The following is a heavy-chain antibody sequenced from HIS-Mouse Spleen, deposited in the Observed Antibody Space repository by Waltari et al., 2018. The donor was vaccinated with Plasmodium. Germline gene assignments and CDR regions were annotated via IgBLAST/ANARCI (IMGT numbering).Heavy chain of an antibody. CDR1: GGSFSGYY. D-gene: IGHD3-10*01. J-gene: IGHJ4*02. V-gene: IGHV4-34*01. Sequence: QVQLQQWGAGLLKPSETLSLTCAVYGGSFSGYYWSWIRQPPGKGLEWIWEINHSGSTNYNPSLKSRVTISVDTSKNQFSLKLSSVTAADTAVYYCASSGSGSYYYWGQGTLVTVSS. CDR3: ASSGSGSYYY. CDR2: INHSGST.